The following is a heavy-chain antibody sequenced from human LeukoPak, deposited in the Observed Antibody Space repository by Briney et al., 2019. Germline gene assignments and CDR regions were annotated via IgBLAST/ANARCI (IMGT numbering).Heavy chain of an antibody. CDR3: VRDLTVPTSMDV. CDR2: ISSSSSII. V-gene: IGHV3-48*01. CDR1: GFTFSSYN. J-gene: IGHJ6*04. D-gene: IGHD2-2*01. Sequence: PGGSLRLSCAASGFTFSSYNINWVRQAPGKGLEWVSYISSSSSIIYYADSVTGRFTISRDNAKNSLYLQMNSLRAEDTAVYYCVRDLTVPTSMDVWGKGTTVTVSS.